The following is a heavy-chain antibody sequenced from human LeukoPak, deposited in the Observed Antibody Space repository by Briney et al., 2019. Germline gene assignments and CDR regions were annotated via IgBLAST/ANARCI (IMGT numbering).Heavy chain of an antibody. Sequence: ASVKVSCKVSGYTLTELSMHWVRPTPGTGLEWMGGFDPEDGETLYAQKFQGRVTMTEDTSTDTAYMELSSLRSEDTAVYYCAFLSWTDAFDIWGRGTLVTVSS. V-gene: IGHV1-24*01. D-gene: IGHD6-13*01. CDR3: AFLSWTDAFDI. J-gene: IGHJ3*02. CDR2: FDPEDGET. CDR1: GYTLTELS.